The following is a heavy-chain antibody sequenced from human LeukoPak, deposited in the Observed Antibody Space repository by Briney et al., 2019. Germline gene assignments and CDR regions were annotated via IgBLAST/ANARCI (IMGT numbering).Heavy chain of an antibody. CDR1: GYTFSTYD. V-gene: IGHV7-4-1*01. Sequence: ASVKVSCKASGYTFSTYDISWMRQAPGQGLEWMGGINTNTGNPTYAQDFTGRFVFSLDSSVTTAYLQIDSVQADDTAVYFCARDLAVPGTARGYWGQGTLVTVSS. CDR3: ARDLAVPGTARGY. J-gene: IGHJ4*02. CDR2: INTNTGNP. D-gene: IGHD6-19*01.